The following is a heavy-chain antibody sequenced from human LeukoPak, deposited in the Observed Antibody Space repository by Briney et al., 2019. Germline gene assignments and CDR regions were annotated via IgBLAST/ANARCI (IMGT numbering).Heavy chain of an antibody. Sequence: ASAKVSCKASGYTFNGYYMHWVRQAPGQGLEWMGIITPSGGTTNNAQKFQGRITMTRDMSTSTVYMELSSLRYEDTAVYYCAREEGGYSYGAGGYWGQGTLVTVSS. CDR2: ITPSGGTT. CDR3: AREEGGYSYGAGGY. D-gene: IGHD5-18*01. CDR1: GYTFNGYY. J-gene: IGHJ4*02. V-gene: IGHV1-46*02.